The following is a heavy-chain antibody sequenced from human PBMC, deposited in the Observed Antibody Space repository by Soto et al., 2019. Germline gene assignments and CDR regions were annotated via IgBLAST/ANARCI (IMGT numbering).Heavy chain of an antibody. D-gene: IGHD2-2*01. V-gene: IGHV1-69*01. Sequence: QVQLVQSGAEVKKPGSSVKVSCKASGGTFSSYAISWVRQAPGQGLEWMGGIIPIFGTANYAQKFQGRVTITADESTSTDYMELSRLRSEDTAVYYCASRSHLPYCSSTSCAANDYYYYGMDVWGQGNTVTVSS. CDR3: ASRSHLPYCSSTSCAANDYYYYGMDV. CDR1: GGTFSSYA. J-gene: IGHJ6*02. CDR2: IIPIFGTA.